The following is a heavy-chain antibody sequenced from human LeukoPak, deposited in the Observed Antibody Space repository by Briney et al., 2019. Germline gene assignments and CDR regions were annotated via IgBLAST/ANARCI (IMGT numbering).Heavy chain of an antibody. CDR1: GGSFTTYS. V-gene: IGHV4-4*08. J-gene: IGHJ2*01. CDR3: ARRIQPWSYWHFDL. Sequence: SETLSLTCTVSGGSFTTYSWSWIRQPPGKGLDWIGDVHSNGNTNYNPSLKNRVTMTIDTSRDQFSLTLTSVTAADTAIFYCARRIQPWSYWHFDLWGRGTLVTVSS. CDR2: VHSNGNT. D-gene: IGHD5-18*01.